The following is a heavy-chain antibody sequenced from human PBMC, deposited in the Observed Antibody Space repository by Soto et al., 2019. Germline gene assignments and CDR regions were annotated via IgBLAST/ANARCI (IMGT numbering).Heavy chain of an antibody. J-gene: IGHJ4*01. CDR3: AAEPEIYDY. CDR2: ISASNGNT. CDR1: VYTFTSYR. V-gene: IGHV1-18*01. Sequence: QVQLLQSGAEVKKPGASVKVSCKASVYTFTSYRISWVRQAPGQGLEWMGWISASNGNTNYAQKLQGRVIMTTETYSSTAYMELRSMRSDDTAVYYCAAEPEIYDYWGHGTLVTVSS.